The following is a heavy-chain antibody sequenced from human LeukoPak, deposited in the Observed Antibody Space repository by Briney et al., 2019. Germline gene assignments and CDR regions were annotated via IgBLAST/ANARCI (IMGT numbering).Heavy chain of an antibody. Sequence: GGSLRLSCAASGFTFSSYEMNWVRQAPGKGLEWVSYIGSSGSTIYYADSVKGRFTISRDNAKSSLYLQMNSLRAEDTAVYYCARDVRDYDSLWGQGTLVTVSS. D-gene: IGHD3-22*01. V-gene: IGHV3-48*03. CDR1: GFTFSSYE. J-gene: IGHJ4*02. CDR3: ARDVRDYDSL. CDR2: IGSSGSTI.